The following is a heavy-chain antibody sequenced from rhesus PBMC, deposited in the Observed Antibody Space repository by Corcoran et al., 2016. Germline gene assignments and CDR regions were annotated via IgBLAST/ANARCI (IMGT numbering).Heavy chain of an antibody. CDR2: IDWVDDK. D-gene: IGHD6-31*01. CDR3: ARGVVAAAGIFDY. J-gene: IGHJ4*01. CDR1: GFSLSTSGMR. V-gene: IGHV2S2*01. Sequence: QVTLKESGPALVQPTQTLTLTCIFSGFSLSTSGMRASWIRQPPGKALEWLARIDWVDDKYYSTSLKSRLTISKDTSKNQVVLTVTNMDPVDTATYYCARGVVAAAGIFDYWGQGVLVTVSS.